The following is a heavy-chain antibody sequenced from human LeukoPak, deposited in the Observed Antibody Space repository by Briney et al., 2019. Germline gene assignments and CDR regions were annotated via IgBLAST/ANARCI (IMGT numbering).Heavy chain of an antibody. D-gene: IGHD6-13*01. CDR1: GGSISSSNW. J-gene: IGHJ4*02. CDR2: IYHSGST. V-gene: IGHV4-4*02. Sequence: SETLSLTCAVSGGSISSSNWWSWVRQPPGKGLEWIGEIYHSGSTNYNPSLRSRVTISVDKSKNQFSLKLSSVTAADTAVYYCARDRQGQQLGVYWGQGTLATVSS. CDR3: ARDRQGQQLGVY.